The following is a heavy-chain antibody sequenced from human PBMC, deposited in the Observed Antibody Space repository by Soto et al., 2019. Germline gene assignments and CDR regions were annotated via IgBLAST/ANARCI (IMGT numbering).Heavy chain of an antibody. J-gene: IGHJ5*02. Sequence: QVQLVQSGAEVKKPGASVKVSCKASGYTFTSYGISWVRQAPGQGLEWMGWISAYNGNTNYAQKLQGRVTMTTDTTTRTAYMELRSLGSDDTAVYYCARSSGSAYWFDPWGQGTLVTVSS. V-gene: IGHV1-18*01. CDR2: ISAYNGNT. CDR1: GYTFTSYG. CDR3: ARSSGSAYWFDP. D-gene: IGHD6-6*01.